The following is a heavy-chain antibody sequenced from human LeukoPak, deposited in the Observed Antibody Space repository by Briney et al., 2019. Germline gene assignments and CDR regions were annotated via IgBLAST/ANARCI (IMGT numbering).Heavy chain of an antibody. V-gene: IGHV1-18*01. CDR1: DYTLTSYG. J-gene: IGHJ6*02. CDR3: ARDHESWIQIWSRSRGTDV. D-gene: IGHD5-18*01. CDR2: ISAYNGNT. Sequence: ASVKVSCKASDYTLTSYGISWVRQAPGQGLEWMGWISAYNGNTNYAQKLQGRVTMTTDTSTSTAYMEVRSLRSDDTAVYYCARDHESWIQIWSRSRGTDVWGQGTTVTVSS.